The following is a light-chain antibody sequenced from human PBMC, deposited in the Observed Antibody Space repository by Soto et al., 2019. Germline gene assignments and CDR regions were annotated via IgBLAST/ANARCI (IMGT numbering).Light chain of an antibody. V-gene: IGLV1-47*02. J-gene: IGLJ1*01. Sequence: QSALTQPPSASGTPGQRVTISCSGSSSNIGSNYVYWYQQLPGTAPKLLIYSNNQRPSGVPDRFSGSKSGTSVSLAISGLRSEDEADYYCAAWDDSLSGYVFGTGTKVTVL. CDR3: AAWDDSLSGYV. CDR1: SSNIGSNY. CDR2: SNN.